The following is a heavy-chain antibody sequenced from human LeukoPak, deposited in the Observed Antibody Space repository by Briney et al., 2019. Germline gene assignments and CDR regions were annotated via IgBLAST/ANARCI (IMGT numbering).Heavy chain of an antibody. D-gene: IGHD2-15*01. CDR3: ARGHCSGGSCYSYYYYGMDV. CDR1: GGSFSGYY. CDR2: INHSGST. Sequence: PSETLSLTCAVYGGSFSGYYWSWIPHPPGKGLEWIGEINHSGSTNYNPSLKSRVTISVDTSKNQFSLKLSSVTAADTAVYYCARGHCSGGSCYSYYYYGMDVWGQGTTVTVS. V-gene: IGHV4-34*01. J-gene: IGHJ6*02.